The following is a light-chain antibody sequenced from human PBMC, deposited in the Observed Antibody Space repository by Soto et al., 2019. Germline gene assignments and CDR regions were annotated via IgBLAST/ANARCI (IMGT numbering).Light chain of an antibody. Sequence: DFVMTQAPDSLAVSLGERATINCKSSQSVLYNSNNKNHLGWFQQKPGHPPKLLIYGASFRPSGVPDRFSGSGSGTDFTLTISSLQADDVAVYYCQQYYSIPFTFGHGTKLEI. CDR1: QSVLYNSNNKNH. CDR3: QQYYSIPFT. V-gene: IGKV4-1*01. CDR2: GAS. J-gene: IGKJ2*01.